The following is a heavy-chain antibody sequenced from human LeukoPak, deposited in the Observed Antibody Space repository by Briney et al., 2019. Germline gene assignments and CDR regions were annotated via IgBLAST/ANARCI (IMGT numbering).Heavy chain of an antibody. CDR3: ARDSCGGDCYTRNADAFDI. Sequence: GGSLRLSCAASGFTFSIHGMIRLRQAPGKGLEWVSGISPSGDILYYADSVKGQFTISRDNSKNMVYLQMNSLRAEDTAVYYCARDSCGGDCYTRNADAFDIWGQGTMVTVSS. CDR2: ISPSGDIL. V-gene: IGHV3-23*01. CDR1: GFTFSIHG. J-gene: IGHJ3*02. D-gene: IGHD2-21*02.